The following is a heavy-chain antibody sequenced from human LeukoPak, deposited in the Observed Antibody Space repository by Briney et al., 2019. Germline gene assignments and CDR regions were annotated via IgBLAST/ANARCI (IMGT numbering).Heavy chain of an antibody. CDR3: ARVFQGSTMVRGVRYFDY. CDR1: GGSISSSSYY. D-gene: IGHD3-10*01. CDR2: IYYSGST. Sequence: SETLSLTCTVSGGSISSSSYYWGWIRQPPGKGLEWIGSIYYSGSTYYNPSLKSRVTISVDTYKNQFSLKLSSVTAADTAVYYCARVFQGSTMVRGVRYFDYWGQGTLVTVSS. J-gene: IGHJ4*02. V-gene: IGHV4-39*07.